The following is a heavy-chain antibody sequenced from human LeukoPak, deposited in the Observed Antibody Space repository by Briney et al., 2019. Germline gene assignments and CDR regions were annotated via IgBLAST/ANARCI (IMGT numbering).Heavy chain of an antibody. CDR2: ISYSGGA. Sequence: PSETLSLTCSVSGASIRSYYWSWIRQSPGKGLEWIGYISYSGGANYNPSLKSRVIISLDTSKNQFSLQLSSVTAADTAVYYCVRGERLGGDYWGHGILVTVSS. CDR1: GASIRSYY. CDR3: VRGERLGGDY. V-gene: IGHV4-59*01. J-gene: IGHJ4*01. D-gene: IGHD6-25*01.